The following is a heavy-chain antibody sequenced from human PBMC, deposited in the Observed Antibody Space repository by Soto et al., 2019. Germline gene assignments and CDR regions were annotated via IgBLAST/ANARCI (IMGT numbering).Heavy chain of an antibody. D-gene: IGHD6-13*01. CDR3: ARSPFSSSSYYSFDY. CDR2: INHSGST. J-gene: IGHJ4*02. Sequence: SETLSLTCAVYGGSFSGYYWSWIRQPPGKGLEWIGEINHSGSTNYNPSLKSRVTISVDTSKNQFSLKLSSVTAADTAVYYCARSPFSSSSYYSFDYWGQGTLVTVS. V-gene: IGHV4-34*01. CDR1: GGSFSGYY.